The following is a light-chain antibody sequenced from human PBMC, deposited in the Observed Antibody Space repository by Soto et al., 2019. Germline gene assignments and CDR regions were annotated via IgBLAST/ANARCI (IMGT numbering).Light chain of an antibody. V-gene: IGKV3-20*01. J-gene: IGKJ1*01. CDR2: GAS. CDR3: QRYSSSPPST. Sequence: EIVLTQSPGTLSLSPGERATLSCRASQSVSSSYLAWYQQKPGQAPRLLIYGASSRATGIPDRFSGSGSGTDFTLTISRLEPEDFAVYYCQRYSSSPPSTFGQGPKVQIK. CDR1: QSVSSSY.